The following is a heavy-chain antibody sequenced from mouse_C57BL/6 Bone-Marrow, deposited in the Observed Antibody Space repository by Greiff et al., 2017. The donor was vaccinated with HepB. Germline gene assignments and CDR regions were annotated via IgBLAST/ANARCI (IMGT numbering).Heavy chain of an antibody. CDR3: ASERIYYRLRGYFDY. D-gene: IGHD2-14*01. CDR1: GYTFTSYW. V-gene: IGHV1-72*01. Sequence: QVQLQQPGAELVKPGASVKLSCKASGYTFTSYWMHWVKQRPGRGLEWIGRIDPNSGGTKYNEKFKSKATLTVDKPSSTAYMQLSSLTSEDSAVYYCASERIYYRLRGYFDYWGQGTTLTVSS. CDR2: IDPNSGGT. J-gene: IGHJ2*01.